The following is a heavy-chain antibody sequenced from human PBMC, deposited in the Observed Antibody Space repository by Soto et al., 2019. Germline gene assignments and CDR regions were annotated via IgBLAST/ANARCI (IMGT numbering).Heavy chain of an antibody. CDR1: GDTFTIFA. V-gene: IGHV1-69*12. D-gene: IGHD5-12*01. CDR3: ARDLVSGYDPGDY. CDR2: IIPTIGTT. Sequence: QVQLVQSGAEVKKPGSSVKVSCKASGDTFTIFAISWVRQAPGQGLEWMGGIIPTIGTTNYAQRFQGRITITGDESTGTAYMEFSILKSEDTAVYYCARDLVSGYDPGDYWGQGTLVTVSS. J-gene: IGHJ4*02.